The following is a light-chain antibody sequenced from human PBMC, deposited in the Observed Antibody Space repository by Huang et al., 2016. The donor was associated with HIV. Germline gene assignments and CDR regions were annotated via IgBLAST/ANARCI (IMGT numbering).Light chain of an antibody. CDR3: QQYHEWPRT. CDR2: DTF. V-gene: IGKV3-15*01. CDR1: QGIGNG. Sequence: ERVLTQSPGTLSVSPGERATLSCRTSQGIGNGLAWYQLKPGQAPRLLIYDTFIRASDIPARFSGGGSEIDFTLTISGLQSEDSAVYYCQQYHEWPRTFGQGTKVEIK. J-gene: IGKJ2*01.